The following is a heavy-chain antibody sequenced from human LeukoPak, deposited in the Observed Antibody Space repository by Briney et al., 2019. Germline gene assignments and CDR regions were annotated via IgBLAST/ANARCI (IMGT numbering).Heavy chain of an antibody. V-gene: IGHV3-23*01. CDR2: ISGSGGST. Sequence: GGSLRLSCAASGFTFSSYAMSWVRQAPGKGLEWVSAISGSGGSTYYADSVKGRFTISRDNSKNTLYLQMNSLGAEDTAVYYCAKLSGYDLTGFGYWGQGTLVTVSS. J-gene: IGHJ4*02. D-gene: IGHD5-12*01. CDR1: GFTFSSYA. CDR3: AKLSGYDLTGFGY.